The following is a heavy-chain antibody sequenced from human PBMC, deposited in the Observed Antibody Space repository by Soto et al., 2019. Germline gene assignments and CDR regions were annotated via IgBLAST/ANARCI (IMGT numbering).Heavy chain of an antibody. Sequence: QVQLVESGGGLVKPGGSLSLSCAASGFTFSDSYMSWIRQAPGKGLQWVAYISGSSGYTGYADSVKGRFTISRDNAKNSLYLQMNSLRAEDTAVYYCARDRGGYGPPDVWGQGTPVTVSS. CDR1: GFTFSDSY. V-gene: IGHV3-11*06. J-gene: IGHJ6*02. CDR2: ISGSSGYT. D-gene: IGHD3-10*01. CDR3: ARDRGGYGPPDV.